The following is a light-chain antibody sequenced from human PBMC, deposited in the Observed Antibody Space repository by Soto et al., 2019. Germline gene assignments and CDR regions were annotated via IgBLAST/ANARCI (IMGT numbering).Light chain of an antibody. CDR1: QGISSY. CDR3: QQLNSYPLT. V-gene: IGKV1-9*01. CDR2: AAS. J-gene: IGKJ4*01. Sequence: IPLSLSPSSLSASGGVRVTLTCRASQGISSYLAWYQQKPGKAPKLLIYAASTLQSGVPSRFSGSGSGTDFTLTISSLQPEDFATYYCQQLNSYPLTFGGGTKVDIK.